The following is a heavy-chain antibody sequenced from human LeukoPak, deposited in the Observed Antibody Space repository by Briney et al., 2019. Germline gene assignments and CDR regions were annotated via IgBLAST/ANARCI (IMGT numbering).Heavy chain of an antibody. CDR2: MYSDGST. Sequence: GGSLRLSCAASGFTVSRNYMSWVRQAPGKGLDWVSIMYSDGSTYYADSVKGRFTISRDSSKNTLYLQMNSLRAEDTAVYYCARDAERIRATDGFDIWGQGTMVTVSS. CDR3: ARDAERIRATDGFDI. J-gene: IGHJ3*02. CDR1: GFTVSRNY. D-gene: IGHD3-10*01. V-gene: IGHV3-66*01.